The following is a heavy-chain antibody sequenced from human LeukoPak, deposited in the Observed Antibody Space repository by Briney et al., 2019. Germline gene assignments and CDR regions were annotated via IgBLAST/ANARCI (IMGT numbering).Heavy chain of an antibody. CDR1: GFTFSAYW. J-gene: IGHJ3*02. V-gene: IGHV3-7*03. D-gene: IGHD6-13*01. CDR2: IKQDGSEK. CDR3: AGAREAAAFTDDDAFDI. Sequence: GGSLRLSCAASGFTFSAYWLSWVRQAPGKGLEWVANIKQDGSEKYFADSVKGRFTISRDNSKNTLYLQMNSLRAEDTAVYYCAGAREAAAFTDDDAFDIWGQGTMVTVSS.